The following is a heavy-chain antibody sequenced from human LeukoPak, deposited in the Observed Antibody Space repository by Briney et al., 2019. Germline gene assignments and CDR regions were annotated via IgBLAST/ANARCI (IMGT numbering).Heavy chain of an antibody. CDR3: VAYYDFWSGYFRYHYFDY. J-gene: IGHJ4*02. V-gene: IGHV1-69*13. CDR2: IIPIFGTA. Sequence: ASVKVSCKASGYSFNSYGISWVRQAPGQGLEWMGGIIPIFGTANYAQKFQGRVTITADESTSTAYMELSSLRSEDKAVYYCVAYYDFWSGYFRYHYFDYWGQGTPVTVSS. CDR1: GYSFNSYG. D-gene: IGHD3-3*01.